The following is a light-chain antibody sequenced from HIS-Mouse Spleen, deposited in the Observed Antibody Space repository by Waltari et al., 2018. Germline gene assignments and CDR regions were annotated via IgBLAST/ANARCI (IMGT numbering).Light chain of an antibody. CDR2: DDS. V-gene: IGLV3-21*02. J-gene: IGLJ2*01. CDR1: NIGSKS. CDR3: QVWDSSSDHVV. Sequence: SYVLTQPPSVSVAPGQTARITCGGNNIGSKSVHWYQQKPGQAPVLVVYDDSHRPAGIPGRFSGSNSGNTATLTISRVEAGDEADYYCQVWDSSSDHVVFGGGTKLTVL.